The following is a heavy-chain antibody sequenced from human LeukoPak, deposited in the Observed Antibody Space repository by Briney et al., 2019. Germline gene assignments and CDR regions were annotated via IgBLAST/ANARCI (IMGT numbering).Heavy chain of an antibody. D-gene: IGHD3-10*01. CDR2: IKTDGSEK. Sequence: GGSLRLSCAASGFTFSSYWMSWVRQSPGKGLEWVANIKTDGSEKYFMDSVKGRFTISRNNAKNALYLEMNSLRAEDTAEYFCARERMYSGSGSTYPYYDYWGQGTPVTVSS. V-gene: IGHV3-7*01. J-gene: IGHJ4*02. CDR3: ARERMYSGSGSTYPYYDY. CDR1: GFTFSSYW.